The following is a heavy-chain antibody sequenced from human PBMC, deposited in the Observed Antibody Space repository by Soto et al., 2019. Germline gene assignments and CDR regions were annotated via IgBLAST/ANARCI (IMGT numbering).Heavy chain of an antibody. Sequence: QVQLQQSGPGLVKPSETLTLTCTVSGGSVTSGNNYWSWIRQSPGKGLEWIGYIYSSGTTNYNLSLNSRVTVSLDTSKSQFSLRLSSMTAADTAVYFCARDRGVGCSGGRCYFYARDVWGQGTTVTVAS. CDR2: IYSSGTT. J-gene: IGHJ6*02. D-gene: IGHD2-15*01. CDR3: ARDRGVGCSGGRCYFYARDV. V-gene: IGHV4-61*01. CDR1: GGSVTSGNNY.